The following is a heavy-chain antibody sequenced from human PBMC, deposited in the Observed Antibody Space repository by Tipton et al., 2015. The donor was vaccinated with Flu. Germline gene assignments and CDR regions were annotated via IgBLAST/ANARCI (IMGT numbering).Heavy chain of an antibody. CDR3: ARDLRGYSGYMGSDAFDM. CDR2: ISASGST. Sequence: ILSLTCTVSGGSISTYFWSWIRQPAGKGLEWIGRISASGSTVYNSSLESRVTLSRDTSKNHFSLRLGSVTAADTALYYCARDLRGYSGYMGSDAFDMWGQGIMVTVSS. CDR1: GGSISTYF. J-gene: IGHJ3*02. V-gene: IGHV4-4*07. D-gene: IGHD5-12*01.